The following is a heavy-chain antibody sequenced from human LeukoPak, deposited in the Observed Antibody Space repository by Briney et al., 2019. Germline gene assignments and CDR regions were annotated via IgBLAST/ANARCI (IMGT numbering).Heavy chain of an antibody. V-gene: IGHV3-20*04. CDR1: GFTFDDYG. CDR3: ARDGSSGSYYFDY. J-gene: IGHJ4*02. CDR2: INWNGGIT. D-gene: IGHD3-10*01. Sequence: GGSLRLSCAASGFTFDDYGMSWVRQVPGKGLEWVSGINWNGGITGYVDSVKGRFTISRDSAKNSLSLQMNSLRAEDTAVYYCARDGSSGSYYFDYWGQGTLVTVSS.